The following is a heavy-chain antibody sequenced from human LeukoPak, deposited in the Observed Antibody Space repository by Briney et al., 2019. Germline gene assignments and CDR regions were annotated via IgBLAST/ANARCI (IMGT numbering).Heavy chain of an antibody. CDR1: GYTFTGYY. V-gene: IGHV1-2*06. J-gene: IGHJ4*02. CDR3: ATVSWGDYDSSGYYRQADY. CDR2: INTNSGST. Sequence: GASLKLSCKASGYTFTGYYMHWVRQAPGQGLEWMGRINTNSGSTNYAQNFKGRVTMTRDTSITTAYMQLSRLRSDDTAVYCCATVSWGDYDSSGYYRQADYWGQGTLVTVSS. D-gene: IGHD3-22*01.